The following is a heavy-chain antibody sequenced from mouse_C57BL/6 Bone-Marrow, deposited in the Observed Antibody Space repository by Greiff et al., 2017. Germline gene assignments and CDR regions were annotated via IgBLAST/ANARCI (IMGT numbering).Heavy chain of an antibody. CDR3: ARSGGYGNCGTLNDV. CDR1: GYSFTGYY. J-gene: IGHJ1*03. Sequence: EVQLQQSGPELVKPGASVKISCKASGYSFTGYYMNWVKQSPEKSLEWIGEINPSTGGTTYNQKFKAKATLTVDKSSSTAYMQLKSLTSEDSAVYYCARSGGYGNCGTLNDVWGTGTTVTVSS. V-gene: IGHV1-42*01. CDR2: INPSTGGT. D-gene: IGHD2-10*02.